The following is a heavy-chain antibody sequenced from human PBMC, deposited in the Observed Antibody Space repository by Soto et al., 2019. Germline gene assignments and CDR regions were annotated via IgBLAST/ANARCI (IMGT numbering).Heavy chain of an antibody. CDR3: AKAIMPSFIGFLFDC. CDR2: ISKDGSDT. D-gene: IGHD3-16*02. V-gene: IGHV3-30*18. J-gene: IGHJ4*02. Sequence: QVQLVEAGGGVVQPGRSLRLSCAASGFTFSSYGMHWVRQAPGKGLEWVAVISKDGSDTYQADSVQGRFTITRDNSKNTIYLQMNSLRPEDTAVYYCAKAIMPSFIGFLFDCWGQGPLVTVSS. CDR1: GFTFSSYG.